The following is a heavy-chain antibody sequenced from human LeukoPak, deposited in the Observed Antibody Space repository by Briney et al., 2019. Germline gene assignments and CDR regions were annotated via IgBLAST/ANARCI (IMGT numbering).Heavy chain of an antibody. V-gene: IGHV3-7*01. D-gene: IGHD2-15*01. CDR2: IKHDGSEG. CDR3: AREGHCSGGSCYTGLQF. Sequence: PGGSLRLSCAASGFTFSNYWMTWVRQAPGKGLEWVANIKHDGSEGYYVDSVKGRFTIARDNAKNSLSLQMYSLRVEDTAVYYCAREGHCSGGSCYTGLQFWGQGTLVTVSS. J-gene: IGHJ4*02. CDR1: GFTFSNYW.